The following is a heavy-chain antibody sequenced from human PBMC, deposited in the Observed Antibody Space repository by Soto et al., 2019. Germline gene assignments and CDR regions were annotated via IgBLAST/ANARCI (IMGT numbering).Heavy chain of an antibody. V-gene: IGHV4-34*01. CDR2: INHSGST. Sequence: SETLSLTCAVYGGSFSGYYWSWIRQPPGKGLEWIGEINHSGSTNYNPSLKSRVTISVDTSKNQFSLKLSSVTAADTAVYYCARVRFFPVSFDPWGQGTLVTVSS. CDR1: GGSFSGYY. CDR3: ARVRFFPVSFDP. D-gene: IGHD3-3*01. J-gene: IGHJ5*02.